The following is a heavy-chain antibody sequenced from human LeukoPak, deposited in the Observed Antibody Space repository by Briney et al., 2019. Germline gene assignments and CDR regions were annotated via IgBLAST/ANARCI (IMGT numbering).Heavy chain of an antibody. J-gene: IGHJ4*02. CDR2: ISSSSSYT. CDR1: GFTFSDYY. V-gene: IGHV3-11*06. CDR3: ARDRSYDILTGYSGILFDY. Sequence: GGSLRLSCAASGFTFSDYYMSWLRQAPGKGLEWVSYISSSSSYTNYADSVKGRFTISRDNAKNSLYLQMNSLRAEDTAVYYCARDRSYDILTGYSGILFDYWGQGTLVTVSS. D-gene: IGHD3-9*01.